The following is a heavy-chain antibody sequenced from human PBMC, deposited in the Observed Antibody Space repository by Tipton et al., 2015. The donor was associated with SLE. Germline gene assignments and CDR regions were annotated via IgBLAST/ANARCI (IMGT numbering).Heavy chain of an antibody. CDR1: GFTFSSYS. Sequence: SLRLSCAASGFTFSSYSMNWVRQAPGKGLEWVSSISSSSSYIYYADSVKGRFTISRDNAKNSLYLQMNSLRAEDTAVYYCARDKYSGYDYILDFWGQGTLVTVSS. D-gene: IGHD5-12*01. CDR2: ISSSSSYI. V-gene: IGHV3-21*04. CDR3: ARDKYSGYDYILDF. J-gene: IGHJ4*02.